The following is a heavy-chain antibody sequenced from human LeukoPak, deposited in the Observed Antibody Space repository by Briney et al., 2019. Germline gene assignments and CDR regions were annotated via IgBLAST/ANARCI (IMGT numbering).Heavy chain of an antibody. V-gene: IGHV4-61*01. Sequence: SETLSLTCTVSGGSISSSSYYWGWIRQPPGKGLEWIGYMYNKGSTSYNPSLKSRVTISVDTSKNQFSLNVRSVTAADTAVYYCARDRPGNAVAGEALYIWGQGTMVTVSS. D-gene: IGHD6-19*01. CDR3: ARDRPGNAVAGEALYI. J-gene: IGHJ3*02. CDR1: GGSISSSSYY. CDR2: MYNKGST.